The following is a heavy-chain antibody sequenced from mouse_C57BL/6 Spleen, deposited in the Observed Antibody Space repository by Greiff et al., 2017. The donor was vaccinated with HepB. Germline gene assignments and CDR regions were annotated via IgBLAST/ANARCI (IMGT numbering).Heavy chain of an antibody. J-gene: IGHJ3*01. V-gene: IGHV5-9-1*02. CDR1: GFTFSSYA. CDR2: ISSGGDYI. CDR3: TRDEEWEGGFFAD. Sequence: EVKLVESGEGLVKPGGSLKLSCAASGFTFSSYAMSWVRQTPEKRLEWVAYISSGGDYIYSADTVTGRFTISRDNARNTLFLQMSSLKSEDTAMYYSTRDEEWEGGFFADWGQGTLVTVSA. D-gene: IGHD4-1*01.